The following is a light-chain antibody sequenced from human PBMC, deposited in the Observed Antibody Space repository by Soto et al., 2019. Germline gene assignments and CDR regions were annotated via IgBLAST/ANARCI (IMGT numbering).Light chain of an antibody. V-gene: IGLV2-8*01. J-gene: IGLJ2*01. Sequence: QSALTQPPSASGSPGMSVTLSCSGTDNDVGRYDYVSWCQQHPGKAPKLLIYEVSKRPSGVPDRFSASKSGNTASLTVSGLQGEDEADYYCMSYVGGNSVAFGGGTKVTVL. CDR1: DNDVGRYDY. CDR2: EVS. CDR3: MSYVGGNSVA.